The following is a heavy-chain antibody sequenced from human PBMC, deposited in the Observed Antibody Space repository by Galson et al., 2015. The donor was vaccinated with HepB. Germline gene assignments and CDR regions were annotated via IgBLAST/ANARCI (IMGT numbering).Heavy chain of an antibody. CDR2: ISAYNGNT. CDR1: GYTFTSYG. Sequence: SVKVSCKASGYTFTSYGISWVRQAPGQGLEWMGWISAYNGNTNYAQKLQGRVTMTTDTSTSTAYMELRSLRSDDTAVYYCARRGMRLLYPTDAFDIWGKGTTVTVSS. CDR3: ARRGMRLLYPTDAFDI. D-gene: IGHD2-2*02. J-gene: IGHJ3*02. V-gene: IGHV1-18*01.